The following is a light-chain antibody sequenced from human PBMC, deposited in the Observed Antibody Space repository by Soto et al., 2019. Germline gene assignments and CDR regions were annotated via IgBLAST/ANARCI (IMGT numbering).Light chain of an antibody. CDR3: QQYNNWPLT. V-gene: IGKV3-15*01. CDR2: GAS. J-gene: IGKJ4*01. Sequence: EIVMTQSPATLSVSPGERATLSCRASQSVNNNLAWYQQKPGQAPRLLIYGASARATGIPDRFSGSGSGTELTVTISSLQSEDFAVYYCQQYNNWPLTFGGGTNVEIK. CDR1: QSVNNN.